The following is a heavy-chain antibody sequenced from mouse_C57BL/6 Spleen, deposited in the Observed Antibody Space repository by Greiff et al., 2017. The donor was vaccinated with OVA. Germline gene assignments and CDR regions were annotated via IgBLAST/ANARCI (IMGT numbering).Heavy chain of an antibody. V-gene: IGHV1-18*01. CDR1: GYTFTDYN. Sequence: EVQLQQSGPELVKPGASVKIPCKASGYTFTDYNMDWVKQSHGKSLEWIGDINPNNGGTIYNQKFKGKATLTVDKSSSTAYMERRSLTSEDTAVYYCAREGSSGYWFDYWGQGTTLTVSS. J-gene: IGHJ2*01. CDR3: AREGSSGYWFDY. D-gene: IGHD3-2*02. CDR2: INPNNGGT.